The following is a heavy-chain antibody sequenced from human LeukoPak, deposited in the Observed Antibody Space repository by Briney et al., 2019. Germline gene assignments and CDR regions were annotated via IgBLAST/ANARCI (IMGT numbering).Heavy chain of an antibody. Sequence: GGSLRLSCEVSGFTFDNNDMHWVRQTTGKGLEWVSAIGSAGYTYYADSVRGRFTITRDNAKQPLYLQMNSLRVEDTAVYHCVRQPDSARYGFDYWGRGTQATVSS. CDR3: VRQPDSARYGFDY. CDR1: GFTFDNND. J-gene: IGHJ4*02. V-gene: IGHV3-13*01. D-gene: IGHD1-14*01. CDR2: IGSAGYT.